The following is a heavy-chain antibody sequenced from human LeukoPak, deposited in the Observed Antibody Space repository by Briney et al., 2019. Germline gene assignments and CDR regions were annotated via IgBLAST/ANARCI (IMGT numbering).Heavy chain of an antibody. D-gene: IGHD1-26*01. CDR1: GFTFSSYA. CDR3: AREGVIVGATEALDY. V-gene: IGHV3-30*01. J-gene: IGHJ4*02. Sequence: PGRSLRLSSAASGFTFSSYAMHWVRQAPGKGLEWVAVISYDGSNKYYADSVKGRFTISRDNSKNTLYLQMNSLRAEDTAVYYCAREGVIVGATEALDYWGQGTLVTVSS. CDR2: ISYDGSNK.